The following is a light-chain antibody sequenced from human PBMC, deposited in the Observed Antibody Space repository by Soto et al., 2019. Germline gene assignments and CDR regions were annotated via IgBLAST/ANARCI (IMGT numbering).Light chain of an antibody. CDR1: QGISNY. J-gene: IGKJ1*01. CDR3: QQYNSYSV. CDR2: DAS. Sequence: DIQMTQSPSSLSASVGDRVTITCRASQGISNYLAWYQQKPGKAPKLLIYDASSLESGVPSRFSGSGSGTEFTLTISSLQPDDFATYYCQQYNSYSVFGQGTKVDIK. V-gene: IGKV1-5*01.